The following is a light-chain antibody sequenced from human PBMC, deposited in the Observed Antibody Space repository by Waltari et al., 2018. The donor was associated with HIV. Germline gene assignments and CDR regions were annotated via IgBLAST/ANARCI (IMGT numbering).Light chain of an antibody. CDR1: TPNIGSDYD. J-gene: IGLJ3*02. CDR2: SNK. CDR3: QSYDSGRGGL. V-gene: IGLV1-40*01. Sequence: QSLLTQPPSVSGAPGQGVTISCTGDTPNIGSDYDVLWYQQLPCRAPRHLISSNKARTAGGPDRFAGSKSGASASLTSTGHQADDEADYYCQSYDSGRGGLFGGGTKLTVL.